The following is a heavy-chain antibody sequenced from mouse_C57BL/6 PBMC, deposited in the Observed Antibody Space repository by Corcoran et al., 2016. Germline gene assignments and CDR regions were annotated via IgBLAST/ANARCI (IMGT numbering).Heavy chain of an antibody. Sequence: DVQLQESGPGLVKPSQSLSLTCSVTGYSITSGYYWNWIRQFPGNKLEWIGYISYDGSNNYNPSLKNRISITRDTSKNQFFLKLNSVPTEDTATYYCARARGYYLFDYWGQGTTLTVSS. CDR1: GYSITSGYY. D-gene: IGHD2-3*01. J-gene: IGHJ2*01. CDR2: ISYDGSN. V-gene: IGHV3-6*01. CDR3: ARARGYYLFDY.